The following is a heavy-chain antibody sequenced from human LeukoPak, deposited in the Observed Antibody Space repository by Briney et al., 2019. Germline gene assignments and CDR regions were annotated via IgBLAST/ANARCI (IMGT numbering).Heavy chain of an antibody. CDR1: GFTFSSYW. CDR3: TRRSTI. J-gene: IGHJ4*02. CDR2: IKAKIHGETI. Sequence: GGSLRLSCAASGFTFSSYWMSWVRQAPGKGLEWVARIKAKIHGETIDYAAPVRGRFIISRDDSRNTVYLQMNSLKFEDTAMYYCTRRSTIWGRGTRVTVSS. V-gene: IGHV3-15*01. D-gene: IGHD5-24*01.